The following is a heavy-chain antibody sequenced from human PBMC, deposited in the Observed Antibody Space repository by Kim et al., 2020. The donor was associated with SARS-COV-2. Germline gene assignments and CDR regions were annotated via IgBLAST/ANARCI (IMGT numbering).Heavy chain of an antibody. CDR1: GFTFSSYA. CDR2: ISGSGGST. CDR3: AKIPRSSGWYRTFDY. D-gene: IGHD6-19*01. V-gene: IGHV3-23*01. Sequence: GGSLRLSCAASGFTFSSYAMSWVRQAPGKGLEWVSAISGSGGSTYYADSVKGRFTISRDNSKNTLYLQMNSLRAEDTAVYYCAKIPRSSGWYRTFDYWGQGTLVTVSS. J-gene: IGHJ4*02.